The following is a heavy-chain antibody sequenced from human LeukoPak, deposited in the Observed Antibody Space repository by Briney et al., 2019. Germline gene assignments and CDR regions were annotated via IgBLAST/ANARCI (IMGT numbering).Heavy chain of an antibody. CDR2: IKEDGSEK. V-gene: IGHV3-7*05. CDR3: ARARNLDF. J-gene: IGHJ4*02. Sequence: GGSLRLSCAVSGFTFSNYWMSCVRQAPGKGLEWVADIKEDGSEKYYVDSVKGRFTISRDNAKSSLYLQMNSLRAEDTAVYYCARARNLDFWGQGTLVTVSS. CDR1: GFTFSNYW.